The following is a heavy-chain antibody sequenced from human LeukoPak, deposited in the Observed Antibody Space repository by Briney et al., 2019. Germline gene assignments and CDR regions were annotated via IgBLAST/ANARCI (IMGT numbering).Heavy chain of an antibody. CDR3: AKGGPYYYGSGSYEGFDY. Sequence: GGSLRLSCAASGFTFNSYAMSWVRQAPGKGLEWVSTVSGSGGNTYYADSVKGRFTISRDNSKNTLYLQMSSLRAEDTAVYYCAKGGPYYYGSGSYEGFDYWGQGTLVTVSS. V-gene: IGHV3-23*01. J-gene: IGHJ4*02. CDR1: GFTFNSYA. CDR2: VSGSGGNT. D-gene: IGHD3-10*01.